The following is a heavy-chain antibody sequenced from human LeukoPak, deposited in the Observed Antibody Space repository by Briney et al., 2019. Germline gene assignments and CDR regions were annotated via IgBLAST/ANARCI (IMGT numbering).Heavy chain of an antibody. D-gene: IGHD3-10*01. V-gene: IGHV4-34*01. Sequence: SETLSLTCAVYGGSFSGYYWSWIRQPPGKGLEWIGEINHSGSTNYNPSLKSRVTISVDTSKNQFSLKLSSVTAADTAVYYCARGPIWFGPGSHFDYWGQGTLVTVSS. CDR3: ARGPIWFGPGSHFDY. CDR2: INHSGST. CDR1: GGSFSGYY. J-gene: IGHJ4*02.